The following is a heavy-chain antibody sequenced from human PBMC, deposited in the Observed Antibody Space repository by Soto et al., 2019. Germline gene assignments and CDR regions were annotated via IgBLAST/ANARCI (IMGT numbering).Heavy chain of an antibody. J-gene: IGHJ6*03. V-gene: IGHV4-31*03. CDR1: GAPISSGGYY. Sequence: QVQLQESGPGLVKPSQTLSLTCTVSGAPISSGGYYWTWVRQPPGKGLEWIGYIHYSGRTFYNPSLESRVIISLDTSENQFSLKLTSVTAADTAVYYCARFSPPGYYYMDVWGKGTSVTVAS. CDR3: ARFSPPGYYYMDV. CDR2: IHYSGRT.